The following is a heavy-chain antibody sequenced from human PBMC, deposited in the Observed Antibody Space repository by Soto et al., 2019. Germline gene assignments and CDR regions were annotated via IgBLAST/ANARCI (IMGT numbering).Heavy chain of an antibody. D-gene: IGHD3-22*01. CDR2: IWNDGSNK. CDR1: GFTFTSYG. J-gene: IGHJ4*02. Sequence: LRLSCAASGFTFTSYGIHWVRQAPGKGLEWVAVIWNDGSNKYYADSVKGRFTISRDDFKNTLYLQMNSLRAEDTAVYYCATSYYSDNPYFDSWGQGALVTVSS. V-gene: IGHV3-33*01. CDR3: ATSYYSDNPYFDS.